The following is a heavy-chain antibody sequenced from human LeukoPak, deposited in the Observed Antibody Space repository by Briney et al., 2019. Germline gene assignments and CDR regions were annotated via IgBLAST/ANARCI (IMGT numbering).Heavy chain of an antibody. J-gene: IGHJ4*02. CDR3: ARESDRIGFDFDY. Sequence: SQTLSLTCAISGDSVSSNSASWNWIWQSPSRGLEWLGRTYYRSKWYYDYTLSVKSRIIINPDTSKNQFSLHLNSVTPEDTAVYYCARESDRIGFDFDYWGQGTLVTVSS. D-gene: IGHD6-19*01. V-gene: IGHV6-1*01. CDR2: TYYRSKWYY. CDR1: GDSVSSNSAS.